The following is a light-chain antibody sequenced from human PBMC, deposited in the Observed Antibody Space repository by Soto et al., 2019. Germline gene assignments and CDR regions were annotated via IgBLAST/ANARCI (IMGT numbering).Light chain of an antibody. CDR2: EVS. Sequence: QSALTQPASVSGSPGQSITISCTGTSSDVGGYNYVSWYQQHPGKAPKVMIYEVSNRPSGVSNRFSGSKSDNTASLTISGLQAEDEADYYCSSYTSSSTPVFGTGTKLTVL. J-gene: IGLJ1*01. V-gene: IGLV2-14*01. CDR1: SSDVGGYNY. CDR3: SSYTSSSTPV.